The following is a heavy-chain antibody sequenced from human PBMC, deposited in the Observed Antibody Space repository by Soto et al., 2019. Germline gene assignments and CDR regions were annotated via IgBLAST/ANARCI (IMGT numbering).Heavy chain of an antibody. V-gene: IGHV1-69*13. Sequence: GASVKVSCKASGGTSSTYAISWVRQTPGQGPEWMGGIVPIIDTADYAQNFRGRLTITADESTSTAYMELSSLRAADTAVYYCCYTGMLTDNYYGLDVWGQGTTVTVSS. CDR2: IVPIIDTA. CDR1: GGTSSTYA. J-gene: IGHJ6*02. CDR3: CYTGMLTDNYYGLDV. D-gene: IGHD3-16*02.